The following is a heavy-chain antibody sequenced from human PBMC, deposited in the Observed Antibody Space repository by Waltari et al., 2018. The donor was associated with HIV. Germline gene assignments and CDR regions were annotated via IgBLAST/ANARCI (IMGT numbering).Heavy chain of an antibody. CDR3: ARDADGLDY. CDR1: GDSINTYY. CDR2: IYYSGST. J-gene: IGHJ4*02. Sequence: QVQLQESGPGLVKTAATLSLTCTVSGDSINTYYWSWIRQPPGKGLEWIGHIYYSGSTKYNPSLTSRVRIAVDTSKKQISLKVKSVTTADTAMYYCARDADGLDYWGQGTLVTVSS. V-gene: IGHV4-59*01.